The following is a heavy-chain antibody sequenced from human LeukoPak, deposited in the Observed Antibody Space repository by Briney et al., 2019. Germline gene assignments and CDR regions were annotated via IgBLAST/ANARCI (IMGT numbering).Heavy chain of an antibody. Sequence: TLSPMHPLSGGSITMASYWWSWIRQPAGKGLQLFGRIYISGSTNYTPSLDRRVPISVDTSKNQFSLKLSSVTAADTAVYYCARGPSYCSSSSCLQGEWGQGTLVTVSS. CDR1: GGSITMASYW. V-gene: IGHV4-61*02. D-gene: IGHD2-15*01. J-gene: IGHJ4*02. CDR2: IYISGST. CDR3: ARGPSYCSSSSCLQGE.